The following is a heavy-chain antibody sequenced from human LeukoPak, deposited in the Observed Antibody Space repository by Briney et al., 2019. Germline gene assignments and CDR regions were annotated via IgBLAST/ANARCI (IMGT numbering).Heavy chain of an antibody. J-gene: IGHJ4*02. V-gene: IGHV3-30*03. CDR3: ATPPTAADFR. Sequence: PGRSLRLSCAASGFTFSSYGMHWVRQAPGKGLEWVAVISYDGSNKYYADSVKGRFTISRDNSKNTLYLQMNGLRAEDTAVYYCATPPTAADFRWGQGTLVTVSS. CDR2: ISYDGSNK. D-gene: IGHD6-13*01. CDR1: GFTFSSYG.